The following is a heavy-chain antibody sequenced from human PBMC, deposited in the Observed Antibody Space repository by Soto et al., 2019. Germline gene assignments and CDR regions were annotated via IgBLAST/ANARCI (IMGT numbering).Heavy chain of an antibody. D-gene: IGHD3-9*01. CDR3: ARDTPQLTDILTGNLDY. Sequence: ASVKVSCKASGYTFTSYYMHWVRQAPGHGLEWMGIINPSGGSTSYAQKFQGRVTMTRDTSTSIVYMELSSLRSEDTAVYYCARDTPQLTDILTGNLDYWGEATLVTVSS. V-gene: IGHV1-46*01. CDR1: GYTFTSYY. J-gene: IGHJ4*02. CDR2: INPSGGST.